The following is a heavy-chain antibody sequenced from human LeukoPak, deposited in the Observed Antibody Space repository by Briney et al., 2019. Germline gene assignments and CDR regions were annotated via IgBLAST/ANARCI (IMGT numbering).Heavy chain of an antibody. J-gene: IGHJ4*02. CDR1: GGSISRTAYY. CDR2: IYYTGIT. V-gene: IGHV4-39*01. D-gene: IGHD4-17*01. Sequence: SETLSLTCSVSGGSISRTAYYWGWIRQPPGQGLEWIGSIYYTGITYYNPSLESRVTISLDTSRNQFSLKLNSVTAPETAVYYCVGRRGDGDYRPEYWGQGTLVTVSS. CDR3: VGRRGDGDYRPEY.